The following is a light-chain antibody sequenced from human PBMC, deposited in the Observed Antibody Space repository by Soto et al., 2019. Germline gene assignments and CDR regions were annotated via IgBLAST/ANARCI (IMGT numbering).Light chain of an antibody. CDR3: RSYRSSSTLN. V-gene: IGLV2-14*01. CDR1: SSDVGGYNY. CDR2: DVS. Sequence: QSALTQPASVSGSPGQPITISCTGTSSDVGGYNYVSWYQQHPGKAPRLMTYDVSIRPSGISYRFSASKSGNTASLTIAGLQDDDEADYYCRSYRSSSTLNFGAGTKLTVL. J-gene: IGLJ1*01.